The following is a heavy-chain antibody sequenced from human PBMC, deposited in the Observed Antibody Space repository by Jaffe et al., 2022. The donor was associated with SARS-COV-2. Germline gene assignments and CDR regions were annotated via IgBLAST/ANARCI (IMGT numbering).Heavy chain of an antibody. D-gene: IGHD5-12*01. CDR2: ISSSSSYI. V-gene: IGHV3-21*01. J-gene: IGHJ6*03. Sequence: EVQLVESGGGLVKPGGSLRLSCAASGFTFSSYSMNWVRQAPGKGLEWVSSISSSSSYIYYADSVKGRFTISRDNAKNSLYLQMNSLRAEDTAVYYCAREWRYYYYMDVWGKGTTVTVSS. CDR3: AREWRYYYYMDV. CDR1: GFTFSSYS.